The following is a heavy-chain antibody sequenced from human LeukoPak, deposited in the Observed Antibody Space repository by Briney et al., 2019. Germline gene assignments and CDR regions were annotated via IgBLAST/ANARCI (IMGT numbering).Heavy chain of an antibody. D-gene: IGHD4-11*01. J-gene: IGHJ3*02. CDR2: INPSGGST. CDR3: ARGTDYHDAFDI. CDR1: GYTFTNYY. Sequence: ASVKVSCKASGYTFTNYYMHWVRQAPGQGLEWMGFINPSGGSTSYAQKLQGRVTMTTDTSTSTVYMDLSSLRSADTAVYYCARGTDYHDAFDIWGQGTMVTVPS. V-gene: IGHV1-46*04.